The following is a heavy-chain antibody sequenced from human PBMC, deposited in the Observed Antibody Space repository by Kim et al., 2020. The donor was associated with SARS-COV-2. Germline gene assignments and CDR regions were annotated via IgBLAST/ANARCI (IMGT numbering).Heavy chain of an antibody. V-gene: IGHV3-23*01. Sequence: VKGRFTIFRDNSKNTVYLQMNSLREEDPAVYHCARDAAGGFDSDVGDFDIWGQGTLVTVSS. J-gene: IGHJ4*02. D-gene: IGHD5-12*01. CDR3: ARDAAGGFDSDVGDFDI.